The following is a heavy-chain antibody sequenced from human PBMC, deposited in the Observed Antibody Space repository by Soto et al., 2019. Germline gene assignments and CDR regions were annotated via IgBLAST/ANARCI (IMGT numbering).Heavy chain of an antibody. CDR3: ATLFPPYYYYGMDV. J-gene: IGHJ6*02. CDR2: IYYSGST. CDR1: GGPISSGGYY. V-gene: IGHV4-31*03. Sequence: TLSLTCTVSGGPISSGGYYWSWIRQHPGKGLEWIGYIYYSGSTYYNPSLKSRVTISVDTSKNQFSLKLSSVTAADTAVYYCATLFPPYYYYGMDVWGQGTTVTVSS.